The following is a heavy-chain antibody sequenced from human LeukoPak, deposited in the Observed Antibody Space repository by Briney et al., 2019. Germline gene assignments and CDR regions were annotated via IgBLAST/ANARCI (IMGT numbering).Heavy chain of an antibody. Sequence: ASVKVSCKASGYTFTGYYMHWVRQAPGQGLEWIGWINPNSGGTNYAQKFQGRVTMTRDTSISTAYMELSRLRSDDTAVYYCARDRIAARPWNWFDPWGQGTLVTVSS. D-gene: IGHD6-6*01. CDR2: INPNSGGT. CDR3: ARDRIAARPWNWFDP. J-gene: IGHJ5*02. V-gene: IGHV1-2*02. CDR1: GYTFTGYY.